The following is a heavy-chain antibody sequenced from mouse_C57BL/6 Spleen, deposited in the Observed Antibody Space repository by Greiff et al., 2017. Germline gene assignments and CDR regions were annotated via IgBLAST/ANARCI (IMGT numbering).Heavy chain of an antibody. V-gene: IGHV6-3*01. CDR3: TAHTARFDY. CDR2: IRLKSDNYAT. J-gene: IGHJ2*01. CDR1: GFTFSNYW. D-gene: IGHD1-2*01. Sequence: DVKLQESGGGLVQPGGSMKLSCVASGFTFSNYWMNWVRQSPEKGLEWVAQIRLKSDNYATHYAESVQGRFTISRDDSKSRVYLQMNNLKAEDTGIYYCTAHTARFDYWGQGTTVTVSA.